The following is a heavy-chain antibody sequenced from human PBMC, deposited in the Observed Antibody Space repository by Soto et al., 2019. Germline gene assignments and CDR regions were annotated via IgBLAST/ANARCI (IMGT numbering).Heavy chain of an antibody. CDR3: ASPYGGGDCLLDAFDI. CDR1: GYSFTIYW. D-gene: IGHD2-21*01. CDR2: IYPGDSDT. J-gene: IGHJ3*02. V-gene: IGHV5-51*01. Sequence: GESLKISCNGSGYSFTIYWSGWVRQMPGKGLEWMGIIYPGDSDTRYSPSFQGQVTISADKSISTAYLQWSSLKASDTAMYYCASPYGGGDCLLDAFDIWGQGTMVTVSS.